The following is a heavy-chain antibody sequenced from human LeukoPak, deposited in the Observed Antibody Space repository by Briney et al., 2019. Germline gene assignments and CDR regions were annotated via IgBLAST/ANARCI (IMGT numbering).Heavy chain of an antibody. J-gene: IGHJ4*02. CDR1: GGSNSSYY. CDR3: AGGNFYDSRGHPYHFHY. V-gene: IGHV4-59*01. D-gene: IGHD3-22*01. CDR2: IYYTENT. Sequence: PSETLSLTCTVSGGSNSSYYWSWIRQPPGKGLEWIGYIYYTENTNYNPSLKSRVTISVDTSKNQFSLNLTSVTAADTAVYYCAGGNFYDSRGHPYHFHYWGQGTLVTVPS.